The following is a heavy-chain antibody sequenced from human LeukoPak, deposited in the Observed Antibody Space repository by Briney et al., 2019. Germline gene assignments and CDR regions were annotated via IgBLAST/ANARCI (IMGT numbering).Heavy chain of an antibody. CDR3: ARGTEAVAGIDF. V-gene: IGHV3-30*03. D-gene: IGHD6-19*01. J-gene: IGHJ4*02. CDR2: ISKDGGTK. CDR1: GFTFNNYA. Sequence: GASLRLSCAASGFTFNNYAMSWVRQAPGKGLEWVAVISKDGGTKLYPDSVKGRFTISRDNSKSTLYLQMNSLKAEDTAVYFCARGTEAVAGIDFWGQGILVTVSS.